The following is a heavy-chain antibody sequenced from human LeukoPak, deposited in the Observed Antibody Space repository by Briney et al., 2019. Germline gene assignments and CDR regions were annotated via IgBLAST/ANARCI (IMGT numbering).Heavy chain of an antibody. CDR1: GYSFTSYW. CDR3: ARTSGITIFGVVRGYYFDY. CDR2: IYPGDSDT. D-gene: IGHD3-3*01. V-gene: IGHV5-51*01. J-gene: IGHJ4*02. Sequence: GESLQISCQGSGYSFTSYWIGWGRQMPGKGLEWMGIIYPGDSDTRYSPSFQGQVTISADKSISTAYLQWSSLKASDTAMYYCARTSGITIFGVVRGYYFDYWGQGTLVTVSS.